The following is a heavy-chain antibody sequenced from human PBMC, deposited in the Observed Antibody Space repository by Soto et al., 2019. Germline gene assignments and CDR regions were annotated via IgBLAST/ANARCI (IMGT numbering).Heavy chain of an antibody. D-gene: IGHD6-6*01. V-gene: IGHV4-38-2*01. CDR3: ARILRYSSFLSEKVAYGMDV. J-gene: IGHJ6*02. CDR2: IHQSGNT. Sequence: SETLSLTCAVSGYSISSGYYCGWIRQTPGRGLEWMGSIHQSGNTYYNPSLKSRITINPDTSKNQFSLQLNSVTPEDTAVYYCARILRYSSFLSEKVAYGMDVWGQGTTVTVSS. CDR1: GYSISSGYY.